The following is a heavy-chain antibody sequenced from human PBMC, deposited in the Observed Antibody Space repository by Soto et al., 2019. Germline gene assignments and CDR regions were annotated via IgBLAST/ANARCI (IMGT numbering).Heavy chain of an antibody. J-gene: IGHJ4*02. CDR1: GGSFSGYY. D-gene: IGHD3-9*01. V-gene: IGHV4-34*01. CDR3: ARKRYFDWLFPNFDY. Sequence: QVQLQQWGAGLLKPSETLSLTCAVYGGSFSGYYWSWIRQPPGKGLEWIGEINHSGSTNYNPSLKSRVTISVDTSKNQFSLKLSSVTAADTAVYYCARKRYFDWLFPNFDYWGQGTLVTVSS. CDR2: INHSGST.